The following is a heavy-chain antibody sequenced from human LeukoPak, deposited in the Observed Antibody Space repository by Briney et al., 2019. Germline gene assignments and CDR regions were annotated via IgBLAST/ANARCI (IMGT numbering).Heavy chain of an antibody. CDR3: ARGTMFPYYFDY. CDR1: GFTFSSYS. J-gene: IGHJ4*02. Sequence: GGSLRLSCAASGFTFSSYSMNWVRQAPGKGLEWVSSISSSSSYIYYADSVKGRFTISRDNAKNSLYLQMNSLRAEDTAVYYCARGTMFPYYFDYWGQGTLVTVSS. D-gene: IGHD3-10*02. CDR2: ISSSSSYI. V-gene: IGHV3-21*01.